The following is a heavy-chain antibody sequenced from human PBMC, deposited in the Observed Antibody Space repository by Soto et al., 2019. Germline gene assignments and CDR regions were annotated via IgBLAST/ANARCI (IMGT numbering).Heavy chain of an antibody. Sequence: GASVKVSCKASGYTFTGYYMHWVRQAPGQGLEWMGWINPNSGGTNYAQKFQGWVTMTRDTSISTAYMELSRLRSDDTAVYYCARGHLIAAAGGTFDYWGQGTLVTVSS. CDR2: INPNSGGT. D-gene: IGHD6-13*01. J-gene: IGHJ4*02. CDR1: GYTFTGYY. CDR3: ARGHLIAAAGGTFDY. V-gene: IGHV1-2*04.